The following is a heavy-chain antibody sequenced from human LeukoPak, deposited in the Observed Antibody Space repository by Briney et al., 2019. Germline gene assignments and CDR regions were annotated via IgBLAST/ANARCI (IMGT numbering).Heavy chain of an antibody. CDR2: IYYSGGT. Sequence: PPQTLSLTCTVSGGSISSGDCYWNWIRQHPGKGLEWIGYIYYSGGTYYNPSLKSRVTISLDTSKNQFSLKLSSVTAADTAVYYCAREWGSSSEYYYYYYMDVWGKGTTVTVSS. J-gene: IGHJ6*03. CDR1: GGSISSGDCY. CDR3: AREWGSSSEYYYYYYMDV. V-gene: IGHV4-31*03. D-gene: IGHD6-6*01.